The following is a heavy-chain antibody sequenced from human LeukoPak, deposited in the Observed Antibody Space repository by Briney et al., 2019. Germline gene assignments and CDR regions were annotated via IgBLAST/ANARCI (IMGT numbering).Heavy chain of an antibody. J-gene: IGHJ6*02. V-gene: IGHV4-4*02. CDR1: GGSISSSNW. D-gene: IGHD2-2*01. CDR3: ARVDCSSTSCYDYYYYGTDV. CDR2: IYHSGST. Sequence: PSETLSLTCAVSGGSISSSNWWSWVRQPPGKGLEWIGEIYHSGSTNYNPSLKSRVTISVDKSKNQFSLKLSSVTAADTAVYYCARVDCSSTSCYDYYYYGTDVWGQGTTVTVSS.